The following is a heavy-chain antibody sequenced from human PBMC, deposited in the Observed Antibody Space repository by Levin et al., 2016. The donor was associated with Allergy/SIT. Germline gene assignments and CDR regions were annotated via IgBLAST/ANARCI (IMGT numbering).Heavy chain of an antibody. CDR3: ARAPQRPGEWVVVVAATPDAFDI. Sequence: SETLSLTCTVSGGSISSGDYYWSWIRQPPGKGLEWIGYIYYSGSTYYNPSLKSRVTISVDTSKNQFSLKLSSVTAADTAVYYCARAPQRPGEWVVVVAATPDAFDIWGQGTMVTVSS. D-gene: IGHD2-15*01. J-gene: IGHJ3*02. CDR2: IYYSGST. V-gene: IGHV4-30-4*01. CDR1: GGSISSGDYY.